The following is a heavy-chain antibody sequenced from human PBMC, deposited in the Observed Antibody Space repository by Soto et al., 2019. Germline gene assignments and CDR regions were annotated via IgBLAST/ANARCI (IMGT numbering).Heavy chain of an antibody. CDR3: ARLGTMAEPDG. Sequence: PGESLKISCKGSGYSFTSYWIGWVRQMPGKGLEWMGIIYHGDSETRYSPSFEGQVTISVDKSTSTAYLQWSSLKASDTAMYYCARLGTMAEPDGWGQGPLVPVSS. J-gene: IGHJ4*02. CDR1: GYSFTSYW. CDR2: IYHGDSET. D-gene: IGHD1-7*01. V-gene: IGHV5-51*01.